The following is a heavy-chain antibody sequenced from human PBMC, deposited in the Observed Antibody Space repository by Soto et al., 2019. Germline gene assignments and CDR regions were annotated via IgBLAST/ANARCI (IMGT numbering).Heavy chain of an antibody. CDR1: GFTFSSYG. D-gene: IGHD6-19*01. CDR2: ISYDGSNK. J-gene: IGHJ5*02. CDR3: ARYIAVAGRDNWFDP. Sequence: LRRSCAASGFTFSSYGMHWVRQAPGKGLEWVAVISYDGSNKYYADSVKGRFTISRDNSKNTLYLQMNSLRAEDTAMYYCARYIAVAGRDNWFDPWGQGTLVTVSS. V-gene: IGHV3-30*03.